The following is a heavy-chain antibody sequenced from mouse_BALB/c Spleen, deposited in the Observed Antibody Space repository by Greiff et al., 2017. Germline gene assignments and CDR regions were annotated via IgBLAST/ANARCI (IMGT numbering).Heavy chain of an antibody. CDR3: ARGGNRGFAY. V-gene: IGHV1-80*01. CDR2: IYPGDGDT. Sequence: QVQLQQSGAELVRPGSSVKISCKASGYAFSSYWMNWVKQRPGQGLEWIGQIYPGDGDTNYNGKFKGKATLTADKSSSTAYMQLSSLTSEDSAVYFCARGGNRGFAYWGQGTLVTVSA. CDR1: GYAFSSYW. J-gene: IGHJ3*01.